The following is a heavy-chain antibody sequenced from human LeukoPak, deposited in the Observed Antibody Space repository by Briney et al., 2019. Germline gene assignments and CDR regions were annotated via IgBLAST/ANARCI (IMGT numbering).Heavy chain of an antibody. CDR3: ARANYDFWSGYYGYYYYYGMDV. J-gene: IGHJ6*02. Sequence: SPTLPLTCAISGDSVSSNSAAWNWLRQSPSRGLEWLGRTYYRSKWYNDYAVSVKSRITINPDTSKNQFSLRLNSVTPEDTAVYYCARANYDFWSGYYGYYYYYGMDVWGQGTTVTVSS. CDR2: TYYRSKWYN. CDR1: GDSVSSNSAA. D-gene: IGHD3-3*01. V-gene: IGHV6-1*01.